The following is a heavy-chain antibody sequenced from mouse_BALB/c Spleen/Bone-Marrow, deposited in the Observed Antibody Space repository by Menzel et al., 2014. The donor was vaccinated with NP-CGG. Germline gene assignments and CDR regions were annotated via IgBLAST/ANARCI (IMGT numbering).Heavy chain of an antibody. J-gene: IGHJ2*01. V-gene: IGHV7-3*02. D-gene: IGHD2-3*01. Sequence: EVQRVESGGGLVQPGGSLRLSCATSGFTFTDYYMSWVRQPPGKALEWLGFIRNKANGYTTEYSASVKGRFTISRDNSQSILYIQMNTLRAEDSAAYYCSRYDVYYYFDYWGQGTTLTVSS. CDR1: GFTFTDYY. CDR3: SRYDVYYYFDY. CDR2: IRNKANGYTT.